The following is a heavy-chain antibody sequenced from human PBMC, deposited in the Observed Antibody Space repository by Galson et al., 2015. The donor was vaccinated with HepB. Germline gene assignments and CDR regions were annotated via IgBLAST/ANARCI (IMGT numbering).Heavy chain of an antibody. Sequence: SLRLSCAASGFTFSSYAMSWVRQAPGKGLEWVSAISGSGGSTYYADSVKGRFTISRDNSKNTLYLQMNSLRAEDTAVYYCAKNYYDSSGYYYVEAYYFDYWGQGTLVTVSS. CDR3: AKNYYDSSGYYYVEAYYFDY. V-gene: IGHV3-23*01. D-gene: IGHD3-22*01. J-gene: IGHJ4*02. CDR2: ISGSGGST. CDR1: GFTFSSYA.